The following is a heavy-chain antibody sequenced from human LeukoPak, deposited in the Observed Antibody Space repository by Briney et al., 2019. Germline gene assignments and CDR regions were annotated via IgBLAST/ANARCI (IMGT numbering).Heavy chain of an antibody. D-gene: IGHD2-15*01. CDR1: GYTFTSYG. Sequence: ASVKVSCKASGYTFTSYGISWVRQAAGQGLEWMGWISAYNGNTNYAQKLQGRVTMTTDTSTSTAYMELRSLRSDDTAVYYCARGYRSGGSCSHYGMDVWGQGTTVTVSS. V-gene: IGHV1-18*01. CDR3: ARGYRSGGSCSHYGMDV. CDR2: ISAYNGNT. J-gene: IGHJ6*02.